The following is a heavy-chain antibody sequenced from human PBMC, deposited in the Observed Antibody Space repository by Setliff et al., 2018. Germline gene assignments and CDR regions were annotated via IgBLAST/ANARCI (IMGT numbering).Heavy chain of an antibody. J-gene: IGHJ4*02. CDR2: LHSSGRS. CDR1: DVSISGYY. CDR3: ARFYGGYYGESPSFFFDS. V-gene: IGHV4-4*08. D-gene: IGHD3-3*01. Sequence: PSETLSLTCTVSDVSISGYYWSWIRQPPGKGLEWIGYLHSSGRSNYNPSLKSRVTTSIDTSKNQFSLKLSSVTAADTAVYYCARFYGGYYGESPSFFFDSWGQGTLVTVSS.